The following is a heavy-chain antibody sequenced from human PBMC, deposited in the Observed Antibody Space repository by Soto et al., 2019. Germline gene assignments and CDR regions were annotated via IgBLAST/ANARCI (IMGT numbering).Heavy chain of an antibody. V-gene: IGHV1-3*04. CDR1: GYTFSSNA. CDR2: IHTGSGDT. CDR3: TRRSPRFGIDN. Sequence: QVQLVQSGAEVKKPGASVKVSCKASGYTFSSNAMHWVRQAPGQRLEWMGWIHTGSGDTKYSQKFQDRVTITRDTSASTAYMELSSLRYEDTAIYYCTRRSPRFGIDNWGQGTLVTVYS. D-gene: IGHD3-10*01. J-gene: IGHJ4*02.